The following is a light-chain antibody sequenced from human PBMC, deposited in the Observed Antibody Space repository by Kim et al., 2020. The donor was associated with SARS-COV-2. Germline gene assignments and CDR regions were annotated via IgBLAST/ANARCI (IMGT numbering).Light chain of an antibody. V-gene: IGKV3-11*01. CDR1: QSVSSN. J-gene: IGKJ5*01. CDR3: QQRSDWPIT. CDR2: DAS. Sequence: EIVLTQSPATLSLSPGERATLSCRASQSVSSNLAWYQQKPGQAPRLLIYDASNRAPGIPAMFSGSGSGTDFSLTISSLEFEDSAVYYCQQRSDWPITFGQGTRLEIK.